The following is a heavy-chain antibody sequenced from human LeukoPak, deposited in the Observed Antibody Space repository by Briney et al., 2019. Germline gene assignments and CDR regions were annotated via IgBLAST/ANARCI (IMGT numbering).Heavy chain of an antibody. D-gene: IGHD5-18*01. Sequence: GGSLRLSCAASGFTFSSYDMHWVRQATGKGLEWVSAIGTAGDTYYPGAVKGRFTISRENAKNSLYLQMNSLRAEDTAVYYCANRGYSYGYYYMDVWGKGTTVTISS. J-gene: IGHJ6*03. CDR2: IGTAGDT. CDR3: ANRGYSYGYYYMDV. V-gene: IGHV3-13*01. CDR1: GFTFSSYD.